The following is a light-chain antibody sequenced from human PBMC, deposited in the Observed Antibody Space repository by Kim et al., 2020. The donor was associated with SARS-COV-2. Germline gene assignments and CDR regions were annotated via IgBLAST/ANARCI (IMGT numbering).Light chain of an antibody. Sequence: QSALTQPASVSGPPGQSITISCTGSRSDVGDYKYVSWYQQHPGKAPKLMIYDVSQRPSGVSVRFSGSKSGNTASLTVSGLQAEDEAEYYCSSYTSDTTFVLFGGGTQLTVL. CDR3: SSYTSDTTFVL. J-gene: IGLJ2*01. CDR1: RSDVGDYKY. CDR2: DVS. V-gene: IGLV2-14*01.